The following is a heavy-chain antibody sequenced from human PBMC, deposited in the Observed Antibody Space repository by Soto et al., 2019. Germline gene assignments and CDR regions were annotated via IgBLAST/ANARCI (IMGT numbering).Heavy chain of an antibody. Sequence: SETLSITCAVYGGSLSAYYWSWIRQPPGKGLEWIGEINHSGNTNYNPSLKSRVTISVDTSKNQFSLNLSSVTAADTAVYYCARVDTTQDYIYMYVWGKGTTVTVS. CDR2: INHSGNT. V-gene: IGHV4-34*01. J-gene: IGHJ6*03. CDR1: GGSLSAYY. CDR3: ARVDTTQDYIYMYV.